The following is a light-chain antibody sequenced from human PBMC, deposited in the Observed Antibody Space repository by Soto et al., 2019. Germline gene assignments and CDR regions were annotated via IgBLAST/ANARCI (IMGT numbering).Light chain of an antibody. CDR3: CSYADISTLV. CDR1: NSDVGTYNL. CDR2: EVS. J-gene: IGLJ2*01. V-gene: IGLV2-23*02. Sequence: QSALTQPAPVSGSPGQSINISCTGTNSDVGTYNLVSWYQQHPGKAPKLMIYEVSKRPSGVSNRFSGSKSGNTASLTISGLQAEDEADYYCCSYADISTLVFGGGTKLTVL.